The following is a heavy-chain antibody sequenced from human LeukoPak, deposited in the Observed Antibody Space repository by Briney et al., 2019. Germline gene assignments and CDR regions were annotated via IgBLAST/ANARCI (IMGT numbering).Heavy chain of an antibody. V-gene: IGHV5-51*01. Sequence: GESLKISCKGSGYSFSSYWIGWVRQMPGKGLEWMGIIYPGDSDTRYSPSFQGQVTISADKSISTAYLQWSSLKASDTAMYYCARPVDSSGYYSRAAFDIWGQGTMVTVSS. J-gene: IGHJ3*02. D-gene: IGHD3-22*01. CDR2: IYPGDSDT. CDR3: ARPVDSSGYYSRAAFDI. CDR1: GYSFSSYW.